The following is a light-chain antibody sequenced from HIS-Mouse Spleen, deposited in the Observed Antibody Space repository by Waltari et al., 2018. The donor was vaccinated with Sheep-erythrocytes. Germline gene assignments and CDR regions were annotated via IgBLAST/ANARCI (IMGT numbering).Light chain of an antibody. Sequence: SYELTQPPSVSVSPGQTASITCSGDKLGDKYACWYHQKPGQSPVLVIYQDSKRPSGIPERLSGSNSGNTATLTISGTQAMDEADYYCQAWDSSTEVFGGGTKLTVL. CDR2: QDS. J-gene: IGLJ2*01. CDR1: KLGDKY. CDR3: QAWDSSTEV. V-gene: IGLV3-1*01.